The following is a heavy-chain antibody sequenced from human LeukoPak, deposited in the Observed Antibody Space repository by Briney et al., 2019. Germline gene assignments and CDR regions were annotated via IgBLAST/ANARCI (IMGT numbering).Heavy chain of an antibody. V-gene: IGHV3-49*03. CDR1: GFSFGDYA. D-gene: IGHD3-3*01. CDR3: TRDLRVSHPGQYYYVDV. J-gene: IGHJ6*03. Sequence: GGSLKLSRTTSGFSFGDYALSWFRQAPGKGLQWIGFIKNEVYGATTPYAPSVKGRLTISRDESKSTAYLQINSLKTEDTAVYYCTRDLRVSHPGQYYYVDVWGTGTTVIVSS. CDR2: IKNEVYGATT.